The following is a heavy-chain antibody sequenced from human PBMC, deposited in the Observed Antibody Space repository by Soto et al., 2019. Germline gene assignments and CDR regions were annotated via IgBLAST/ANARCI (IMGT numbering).Heavy chain of an antibody. D-gene: IGHD2-2*01. CDR2: IYYSGST. J-gene: IGHJ5*02. Sequence: SETLSLTCTVSGGSISSYYWSWIRQPPGKGLEWIGYIYYSGSTNYNPSLKSRVTISVDTSKNQFSLKLSSVTAADTAVYYCARSLGYCSSTSCYPPWFDPRGQGTLVTVSS. CDR1: GGSISSYY. V-gene: IGHV4-59*01. CDR3: ARSLGYCSSTSCYPPWFDP.